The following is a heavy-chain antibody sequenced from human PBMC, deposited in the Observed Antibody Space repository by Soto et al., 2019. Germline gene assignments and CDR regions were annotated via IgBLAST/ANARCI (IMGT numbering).Heavy chain of an antibody. J-gene: IGHJ4*02. CDR1: GFTFTSSA. D-gene: IGHD4-17*01. CDR2: IVVGSGNT. V-gene: IGHV1-58*01. Sequence: SVKVSCKASGFTFTSSAVQWVRQARGQRLEWIGWIVVGSGNTNYAQKFQERVTITRDMSTSTAYMELSSLRSEDTAVYYCAAGVRYGDYGDYWGQGTLVTVS. CDR3: AAGVRYGDYGDY.